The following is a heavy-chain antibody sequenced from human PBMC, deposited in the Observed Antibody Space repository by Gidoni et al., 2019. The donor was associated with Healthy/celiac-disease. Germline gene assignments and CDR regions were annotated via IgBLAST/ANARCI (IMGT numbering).Heavy chain of an antibody. J-gene: IGHJ4*02. CDR2: INPNSGGT. Sequence: QLQLVQSGAEVQKPGASVTVSCKASGYTFTGYYMHWVRQAPGQGREWMGWINPNSGGTNYAQNFQGRVTMTRDTSISTAYMELSRLRSDDTAVYYCARDLYVYCSSTSCSHRRVDYWGQGTLVTVSS. CDR1: GYTFTGYY. V-gene: IGHV1-2*02. CDR3: ARDLYVYCSSTSCSHRRVDY. D-gene: IGHD2-2*01.